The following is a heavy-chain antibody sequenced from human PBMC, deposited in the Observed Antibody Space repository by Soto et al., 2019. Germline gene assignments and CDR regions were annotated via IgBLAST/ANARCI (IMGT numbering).Heavy chain of an antibody. J-gene: IGHJ6*02. CDR1: GFSFSRYG. CDR3: TRAYVCSWSNYLDGLSV. V-gene: IGHV3-33*01. CDR2: IWFDGSNK. D-gene: IGHD3-10*02. Sequence: GGSLRLSCAASGFSFSRYGMHWVRQAPGKGLEGVAVIWFDGSNKYYADSVNGRFTISRDNPKNTLYLQMNSLRAEDTAVYYCTRAYVCSWSNYLDGLSVWGQGSTVTVSS.